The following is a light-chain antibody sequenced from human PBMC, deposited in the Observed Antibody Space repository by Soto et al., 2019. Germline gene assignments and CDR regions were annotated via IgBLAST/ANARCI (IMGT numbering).Light chain of an antibody. V-gene: IGKV3-20*01. CDR3: HHYGDYLALT. J-gene: IGKJ4*01. Sequence: EMVLTQSPCTLSLSPGVRATLSCRARQSVSSSYFAWYQQRPGQAPRLLLYGASSRATGIPDRFIGSGSGTGFTLTISRLEPEEFAVYYCHHYGDYLALTFGGGTKVEIK. CDR1: QSVSSSY. CDR2: GAS.